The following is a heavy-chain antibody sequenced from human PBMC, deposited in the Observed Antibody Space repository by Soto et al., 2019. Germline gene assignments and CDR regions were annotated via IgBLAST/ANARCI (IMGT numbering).Heavy chain of an antibody. D-gene: IGHD2-15*01. CDR2: IYHSGTT. CDR3: ARGGIVVVGLFPHWFDP. J-gene: IGHJ5*02. V-gene: IGHV4-38-2*01. CDR1: GHSISSAYY. Sequence: SETLSLTCAVSGHSISSAYYWGWIRQSPGKGLEWIGTIYHSGTTYYNPSLKSRVTIPVDTSNNQFSLKLSSVTAADTAVYYCARGGIVVVGLFPHWFDPWGQGMLVTVSS.